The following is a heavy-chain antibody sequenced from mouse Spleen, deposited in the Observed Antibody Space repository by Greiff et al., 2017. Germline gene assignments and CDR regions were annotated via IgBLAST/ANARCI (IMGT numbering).Heavy chain of an antibody. CDR2: ISSGSSTI. D-gene: IGHD2-4*01. J-gene: IGHJ4*01. V-gene: IGHV5-17*01. CDR1: GFTFSDYG. CDR3: ARDYDYYYAMDY. Sequence: EVKLMESGGGLVKPGGSLKLSCAASGFTFSDYGMHWVRQAPEKGLEWVAYISSGSSTIYYADTVKGRFTISRDNAKNTLFLQMTSLRSEDTAMYYCARDYDYYYAMDYWGQGTSVTVSS.